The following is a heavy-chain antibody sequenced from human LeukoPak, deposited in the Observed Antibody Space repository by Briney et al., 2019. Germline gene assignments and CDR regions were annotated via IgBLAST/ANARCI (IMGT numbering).Heavy chain of an antibody. J-gene: IGHJ4*02. CDR3: ARRDLWFGELFADY. Sequence: KSSETLSLTCAVYGGSFSGYYWSWIRQPPGKGLEWIGEINHSGSTNYNPSHKSRVTISVDTPKNQISLKLSSVTAADTAVYYCARRDLWFGELFADYWGQGTLVTVSS. CDR2: INHSGST. V-gene: IGHV4-34*01. CDR1: GGSFSGYY. D-gene: IGHD3-10*01.